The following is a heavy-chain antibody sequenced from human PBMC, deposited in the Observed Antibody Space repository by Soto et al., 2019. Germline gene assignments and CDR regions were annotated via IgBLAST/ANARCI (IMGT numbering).Heavy chain of an antibody. CDR1: GYTLTELS. CDR3: ARAPYCISTSCYSGYYYYYGTDV. V-gene: IGHV1-24*01. J-gene: IGHJ6*02. Sequence: ASVKVSCKVSGYTLTELSMHWVRQAPGKGLEWMGGFDPEDGETIYAQKFQGRVTMTEDTSTDTAYMELSSLRSEDTAVYYCARAPYCISTSCYSGYYYYYGTDVWGQGTTVTVSS. CDR2: FDPEDGET. D-gene: IGHD2-2*01.